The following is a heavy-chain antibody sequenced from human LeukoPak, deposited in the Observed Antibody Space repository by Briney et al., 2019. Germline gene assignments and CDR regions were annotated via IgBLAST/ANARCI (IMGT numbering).Heavy chain of an antibody. CDR2: IREERGQE. CDR3: ASLDTAKQPLANH. CDR1: GLTVSNHW. J-gene: IGHJ5*02. D-gene: IGHD5-18*01. V-gene: IGHV3-7*03. Sequence: GGSLRLSCVASGLTVSNHWMSWVRQAPGKGPEWVANIREERGQEYYVDSVKGRFTISKTSAKNSLYLQMNTLRVEDTAMYYCASLDTAKQPLANHWGQGTLVTVSS.